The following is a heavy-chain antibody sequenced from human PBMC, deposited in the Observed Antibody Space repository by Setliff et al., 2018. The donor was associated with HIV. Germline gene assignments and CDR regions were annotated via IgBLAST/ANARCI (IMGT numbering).Heavy chain of an antibody. J-gene: IGHJ4*02. Sequence: GGSLRLSCAASGFTFSPYWMHWVRQAPGKGLVWVSRINSDGTSTTYADSVKGRFTISRDNAKNTLYLQMNSLSAEDTAVYYCASDLSYDYDRSSDTFDYWGQGTLGTVSS. V-gene: IGHV3-74*03. CDR3: ASDLSYDYDRSSDTFDY. CDR2: INSDGTST. D-gene: IGHD3-22*01. CDR1: GFTFSPYW.